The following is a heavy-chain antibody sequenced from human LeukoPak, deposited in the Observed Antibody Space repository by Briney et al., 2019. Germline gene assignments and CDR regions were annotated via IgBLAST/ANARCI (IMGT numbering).Heavy chain of an antibody. V-gene: IGHV3-23*01. CDR2: ISGSGGST. D-gene: IGHD3-22*01. Sequence: PSETLSLTCAVYGGSFSGYYWSWIRQPPGKGLEWVSAISGSGGSTYYADSVKGRFTISRDNSKNTLYLQMNSLRAEDTAVYYCAKDYYDSSGYSTYYYYYYMDVWGKGTTVTISS. CDR3: AKDYYDSSGYSTYYYYYYMDV. J-gene: IGHJ6*03. CDR1: GGSFSGYY.